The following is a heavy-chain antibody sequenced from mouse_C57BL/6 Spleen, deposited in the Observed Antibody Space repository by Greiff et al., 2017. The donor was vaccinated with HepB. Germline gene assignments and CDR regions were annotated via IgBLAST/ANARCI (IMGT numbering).Heavy chain of an antibody. CDR1: GYTFTSYW. CDR2: IHPNSGST. V-gene: IGHV1-64*01. CDR3: ARVRRAYYGTSEFAY. D-gene: IGHD1-1*01. J-gene: IGHJ3*01. Sequence: QVQLKQPGAELVKPGASVKLSCKASGYTFTSYWMHWVKQRPGQGLEWIGMIHPNSGSTNYNEKFKSKATLTVDKSSSTAYMQLSSLTSEDSAVYYCARVRRAYYGTSEFAYWGQGTLVTVSA.